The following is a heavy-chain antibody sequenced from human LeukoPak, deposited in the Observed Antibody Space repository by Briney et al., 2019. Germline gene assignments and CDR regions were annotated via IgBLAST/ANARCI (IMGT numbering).Heavy chain of an antibody. Sequence: PGGSLRLSWAASGFTFRTYAMNWVRQAPGKGLEWVAVISDDGSNKYYAESVKGQFTISRDNSKNTLYLQMNSLRAEDTAVYYCARAEGYGGELDSWGQGTLVTVSS. CDR2: ISDDGSNK. J-gene: IGHJ4*02. D-gene: IGHD4-23*01. CDR3: ARAEGYGGELDS. V-gene: IGHV3-30*04. CDR1: GFTFRTYA.